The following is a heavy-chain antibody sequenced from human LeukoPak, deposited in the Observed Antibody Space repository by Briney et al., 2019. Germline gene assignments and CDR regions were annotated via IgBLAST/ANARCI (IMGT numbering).Heavy chain of an antibody. D-gene: IGHD2-2*01. CDR3: ASPRYCSSTSCYLFY. Sequence: PGGSLRLSCAASGFTFSSYTMNWVRQAPGKGLEWVSYISGSGSSIYYADSVKGRFTISRDNAKNSLYLQMNSLRAEDTAVYYCASPRYCSSTSCYLFYWGQGTLVTVSS. CDR1: GFTFSSYT. V-gene: IGHV3-48*04. J-gene: IGHJ4*02. CDR2: ISGSGSSI.